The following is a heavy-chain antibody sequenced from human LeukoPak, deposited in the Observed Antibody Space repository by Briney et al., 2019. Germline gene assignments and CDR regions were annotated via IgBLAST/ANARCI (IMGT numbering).Heavy chain of an antibody. J-gene: IGHJ4*02. CDR1: GFTFSSYS. CDR3: ARGQIVVVPAAMLGAY. Sequence: GGSLRLSCAASGFTFSSYSMNWVRQAPGKGLEWVSSISSSSSYIHYADSVKGRFTISRDNAKNSLYLQMNSLRAEDTAVYYCARGQIVVVPAAMLGAYWGQGTLVTVSS. V-gene: IGHV3-21*01. CDR2: ISSSSSYI. D-gene: IGHD2-2*01.